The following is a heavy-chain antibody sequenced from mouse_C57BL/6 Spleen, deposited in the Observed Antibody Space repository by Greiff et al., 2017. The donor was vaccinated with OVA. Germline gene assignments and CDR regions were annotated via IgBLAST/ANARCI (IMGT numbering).Heavy chain of an antibody. CDR1: GFTFSSYA. CDR2: ISSGGDYI. J-gene: IGHJ2*01. V-gene: IGHV5-9-1*02. Sequence: EVHLVESGEGLVKPGGSLKLSCAASGFTFSSYAMSWVRQTPEKRLASVAYISSGGDYIYYADTVKGRFTISRDNARNTLYLQKSSWKSEDTGMFYATKGGNDDWGKGTTLTVSS. CDR3: TKGGNDD. D-gene: IGHD1-1*02.